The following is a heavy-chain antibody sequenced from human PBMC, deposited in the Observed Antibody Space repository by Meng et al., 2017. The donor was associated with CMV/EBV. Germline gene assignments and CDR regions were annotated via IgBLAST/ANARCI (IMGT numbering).Heavy chain of an antibody. CDR3: ASDYYVSGGYHPVEFDY. V-gene: IGHV3-30*04. CDR1: GFTFNIYA. J-gene: IGHJ4*02. Sequence: GESLKISCAASGFTFNIYAMHWVRQAPGKGLDWVTLISPDASHQYYADSVKGRFSISRDNSKNTLYLQMNSLRAEDTAVYYCASDYYVSGGYHPVEFDYWGQGTLVTVSS. CDR2: ISPDASHQ. D-gene: IGHD3-22*01.